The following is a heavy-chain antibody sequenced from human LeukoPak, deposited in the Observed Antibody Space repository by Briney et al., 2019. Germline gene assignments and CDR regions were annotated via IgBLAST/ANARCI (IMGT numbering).Heavy chain of an antibody. Sequence: GGSLRLSCAVPGFTFRKYAMSWVRQAPREGLAWVSDMRGRGGGTFYADTLKGRVTISKDKSKSTVYLQMNSLRAEDTAVYYCAARSTAALDVWGRGTLVIVSS. V-gene: IGHV3-23*01. CDR3: AARSTAALDV. J-gene: IGHJ2*01. CDR2: MRGRGGGT. CDR1: GFTFRKYA. D-gene: IGHD2-2*01.